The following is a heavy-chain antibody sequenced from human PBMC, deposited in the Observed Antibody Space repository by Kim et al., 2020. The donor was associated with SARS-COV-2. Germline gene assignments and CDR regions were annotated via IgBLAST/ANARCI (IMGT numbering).Heavy chain of an antibody. Sequence: GGSLRLSCAASGFTFSSYSMNWVRQAPGKGLEWVSSISSSSNYIYYADSVKGRFTISRDNAKNSLYLQMNSLGAEDTAVDYCARHYHATRYYYDSSGPLDYWGQGTLVTVSS. CDR2: ISSSSNYI. CDR1: GFTFSSYS. D-gene: IGHD3-22*01. CDR3: ARHYHATRYYYDSSGPLDY. V-gene: IGHV3-21*01. J-gene: IGHJ4*02.